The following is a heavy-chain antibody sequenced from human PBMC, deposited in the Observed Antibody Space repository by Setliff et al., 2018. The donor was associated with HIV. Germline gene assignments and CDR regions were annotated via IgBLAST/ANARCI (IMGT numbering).Heavy chain of an antibody. CDR2: IYSSGST. CDR1: NVSFNSYY. J-gene: IGHJ1*01. CDR3: ARDPYCSGDGCFRYYQH. Sequence: SETLSLTCTVSNVSFNSYYWSWIRHPAGRALEWIGRIYSSGSTNYNPSLKSRVKMSLDTSKNQFSLKLNSVTAADTAVYFCARDPYCSGDGCFRYYQHWGRGTLVTVSS. V-gene: IGHV4-4*07. D-gene: IGHD2-15*01.